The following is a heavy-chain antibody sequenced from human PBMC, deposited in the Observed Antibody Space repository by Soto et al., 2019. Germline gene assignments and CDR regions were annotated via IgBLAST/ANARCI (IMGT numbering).Heavy chain of an antibody. J-gene: IGHJ3*02. CDR2: FNPKDGDT. CDR3: ATDRAQGYCSSTSCYGLGAFDI. V-gene: IGHV1-24*01. D-gene: IGHD2-2*01. CDR1: GDSFASCY. Sequence: AKLSCEACGDSFASCYRNWVRQATRKGLEWMGCFNPKDGDTSYAQKFQGRVTMTEDTSTDTAYMELSSLRSEDTAVYYCATDRAQGYCSSTSCYGLGAFDIWGQGTMVTVSS.